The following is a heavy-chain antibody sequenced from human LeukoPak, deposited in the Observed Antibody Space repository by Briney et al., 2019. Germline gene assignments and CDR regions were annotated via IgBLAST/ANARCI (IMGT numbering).Heavy chain of an antibody. D-gene: IGHD2/OR15-2a*01. V-gene: IGHV1-58*01. CDR1: GFTFSSST. J-gene: IGHJ4*02. CDR3: AAKPDTFLSFDY. Sequence: ASVKVSFKATGFTFSSSTVQWVRQARGQRLEWIGWIVVGTGNTNYAQEFQERVTITRDMSTGTAYMELSSLRSDDTAVYYCAAKPDTFLSFDYWGQGTLVTVSS. CDR2: IVVGTGNT.